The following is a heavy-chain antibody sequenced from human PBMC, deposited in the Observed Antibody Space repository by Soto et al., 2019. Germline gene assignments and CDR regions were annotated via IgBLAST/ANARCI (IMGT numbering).Heavy chain of an antibody. J-gene: IGHJ5*02. CDR1: GGTFSSYA. D-gene: IGHD2-2*01. CDR3: ASEGNQREVYNWFDP. Sequence: QVQLVQSGAEVKKPGSSVKVSCKASGGTFSSYAISWVRQAPGQGLEWMGGIIPIFGTANYAQKFQGRVTITADESTRTVYMELSSLRSEDTAVYYCASEGNQREVYNWFDPWGQGTLVTVSS. CDR2: IIPIFGTA. V-gene: IGHV1-69*01.